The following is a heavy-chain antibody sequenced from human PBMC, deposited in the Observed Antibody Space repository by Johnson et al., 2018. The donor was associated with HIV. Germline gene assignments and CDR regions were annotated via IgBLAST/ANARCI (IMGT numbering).Heavy chain of an antibody. CDR2: IYNDGSRK. CDR1: GFAFRTYW. D-gene: IGHD1-1*01. CDR3: AKDPPSTGWYAFDI. J-gene: IGHJ3*02. Sequence: VQLVESGGGVVRPGGSLRLSCAASGFAFRTYWMVWVRQVPGKRPVWVARIYNDGSRKTYADSVRGRFTISRDNAKYTVDLQMNSLRAEDTAVYYCAKDPPSTGWYAFDIWGQGTMVTVSS. V-gene: IGHV3-74*03.